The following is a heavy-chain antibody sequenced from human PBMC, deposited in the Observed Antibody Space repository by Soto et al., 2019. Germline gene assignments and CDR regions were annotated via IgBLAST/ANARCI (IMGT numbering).Heavy chain of an antibody. CDR1: GFTFNSFA. CDR2: ISGSGSTI. V-gene: IGHV3-48*03. D-gene: IGHD5-18*01. J-gene: IGHJ3*02. Sequence: GGSLRLSCAASGFTFNSFAMSWVRQAPGKGLEWVSTISGSGSTIYYADSVKGRFTISRDNAKNSLYLQMNSLRAEDTAVYYCASLGYTAMVPFDIWGQGTMVTVSS. CDR3: ASLGYTAMVPFDI.